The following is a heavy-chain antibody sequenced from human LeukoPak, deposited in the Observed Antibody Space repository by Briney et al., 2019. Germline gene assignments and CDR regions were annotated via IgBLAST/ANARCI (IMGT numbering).Heavy chain of an antibody. CDR3: AKDGGLWVSAHWGDS. CDR1: GFTFSSYT. D-gene: IGHD7-27*01. Sequence: GGSLRLSCAASGFTFSSYTMSWVRQAPGKGLEWVSTITTSDGNTYYADSVKGRFTVSRDNSKNTLFLQMNSLRAEDTAVYYCAKDGGLWVSAHWGDSWGRGPLVTVSS. J-gene: IGHJ4*02. V-gene: IGHV3-23*01. CDR2: ITTSDGNT.